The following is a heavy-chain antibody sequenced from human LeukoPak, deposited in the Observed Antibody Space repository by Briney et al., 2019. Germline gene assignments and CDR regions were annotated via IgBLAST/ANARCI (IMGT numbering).Heavy chain of an antibody. CDR1: GFTFSSYS. J-gene: IGHJ4*02. D-gene: IGHD6-13*01. CDR3: ASAGYSSSGYQVY. V-gene: IGHV3-21*01. Sequence: GGSLRLSCAASGFTFSSYSMNWVRQAPGKGLEWVSSISSSSSYIYYADSVKGRFTISRDNAKNSLYLQMNSLRAEDTAVYYCASAGYSSSGYQVYWGQGTLVTVSS. CDR2: ISSSSSYI.